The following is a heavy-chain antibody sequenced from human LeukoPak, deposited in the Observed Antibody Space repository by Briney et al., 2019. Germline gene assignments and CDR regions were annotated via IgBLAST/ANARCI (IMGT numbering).Heavy chain of an antibody. CDR3: AKSDTTVVILEFVR. J-gene: IGHJ4*02. D-gene: IGHD4-23*01. V-gene: IGHV3-23*01. CDR1: GFTFGSYA. CDR2: ISGNGGGT. Sequence: PGGSLGLSCAASGFTFGSYAMTWVRQAPGKGLEWVSGISGNGGGTYYAASVKGRFTISRDNSKNTLFLQMNGLRAEDTALYYCAKSDTTVVILEFVRWGQGTLVTVSS.